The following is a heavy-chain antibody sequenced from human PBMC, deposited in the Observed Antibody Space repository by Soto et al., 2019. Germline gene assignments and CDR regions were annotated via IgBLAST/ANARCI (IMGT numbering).Heavy chain of an antibody. J-gene: IGHJ6*02. CDR2: ISAYNGNT. CDR3: EAYCSSTSCYHYGMDV. Sequence: ASVKVSCKASGYTFTSYGISWVRQAPGQGLEWMGWISAYNGNTNYAQKLQGRVTMTTDTSTSTAYMELRSLRSDDTAVYHCEAYCSSTSCYHYGMDVWGQGTTVTVSS. D-gene: IGHD2-2*01. V-gene: IGHV1-18*01. CDR1: GYTFTSYG.